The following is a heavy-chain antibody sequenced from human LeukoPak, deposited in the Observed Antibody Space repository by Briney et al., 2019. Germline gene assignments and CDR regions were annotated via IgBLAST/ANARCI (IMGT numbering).Heavy chain of an antibody. CDR2: ISGSSGTI. CDR1: GFTFSSYE. V-gene: IGHV3-48*01. CDR3: ARRSEFGVLYYMDV. D-gene: IGHD3-16*01. Sequence: GGSLRLSCTVSGFTFSSYEMNWVRQAPGKGLEWVSYISGSSGTIYYADSVKGRFTISRDNAKNSLYLQMNSLRAEDTAVYYCARRSEFGVLYYMDVWGKGTTVTVSS. J-gene: IGHJ6*03.